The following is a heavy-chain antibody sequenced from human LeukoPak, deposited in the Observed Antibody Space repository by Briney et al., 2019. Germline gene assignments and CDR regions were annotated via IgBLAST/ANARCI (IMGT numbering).Heavy chain of an antibody. CDR2: INHSGST. J-gene: IGHJ4*02. CDR3: ARFAGRPKAYSSSWYSFDY. D-gene: IGHD6-13*01. CDR1: GGSFSGYY. V-gene: IGHV4-34*01. Sequence: PSETLSLTCAVYGGSFSGYYWSWIRQPPGKGLEWIGEINHSGSTNYNPSLKSRVTISVDTSKNQFSLKLSSVTAADTAVYYCARFAGRPKAYSSSWYSFDYWGQGTLVTVSS.